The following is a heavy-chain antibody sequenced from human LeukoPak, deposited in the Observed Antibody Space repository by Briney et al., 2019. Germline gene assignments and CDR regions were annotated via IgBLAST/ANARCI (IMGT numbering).Heavy chain of an antibody. Sequence: GASVKVSCKASGYTFTSYDINWVRQATGQGLEWMGWMNPNSGNTGYAQKFQGRVTMTRNTSISTAYMELSSLRSEDTAVYCCASRPGGHYSGAFDIWGQGTMVTVSS. J-gene: IGHJ3*02. D-gene: IGHD2-21*01. CDR3: ASRPGGHYSGAFDI. V-gene: IGHV1-8*01. CDR1: GYTFTSYD. CDR2: MNPNSGNT.